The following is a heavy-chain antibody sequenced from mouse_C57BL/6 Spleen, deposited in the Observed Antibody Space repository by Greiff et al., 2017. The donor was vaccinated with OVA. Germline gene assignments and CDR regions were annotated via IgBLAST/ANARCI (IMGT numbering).Heavy chain of an antibody. CDR1: GFSFNTYA. Sequence: EVKLLESGGGLVQPKGSLKLSCAASGFSFNTYAMNWVRQAPGKGLEWVARIRSKSNNYATYYADSVKDRFTISRDDSESMLYLQMNNLKTEDTAMYYCVRHDGNPAWFAYWGQGTLVTVSA. CDR3: VRHDGNPAWFAY. V-gene: IGHV10-1*01. J-gene: IGHJ3*01. CDR2: IRSKSNNYAT. D-gene: IGHD2-1*01.